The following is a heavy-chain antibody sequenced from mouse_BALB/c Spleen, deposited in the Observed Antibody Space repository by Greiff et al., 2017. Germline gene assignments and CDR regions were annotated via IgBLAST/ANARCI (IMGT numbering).Heavy chain of an antibody. CDR2: ISSGGSYT. J-gene: IGHJ4*01. D-gene: IGHD4-1*01. V-gene: IGHV5-9-4*01. Sequence: DVKLVESGGGLVKPGGSLKLSCAASGFTFSSYAMSWVRQSPEKRLEWVAEISSGGSYTYYPDTVTGRFTISRDNAKNTLYLEMSSLRSEDTAMYYCARGDWDDYAMDYWGQGTSVTVSS. CDR1: GFTFSSYA. CDR3: ARGDWDDYAMDY.